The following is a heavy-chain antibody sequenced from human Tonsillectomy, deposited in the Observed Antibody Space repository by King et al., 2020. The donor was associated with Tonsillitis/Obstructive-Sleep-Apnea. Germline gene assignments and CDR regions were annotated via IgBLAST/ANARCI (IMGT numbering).Heavy chain of an antibody. V-gene: IGHV4-59*01. CDR1: GGSISSYY. Sequence: VQLQESGPGLVKPSETLSLTCTVSGGSISSYYWSWIRQPPGKGLEWIGYIYYSGSTNYNPSLKSRVTISVDTSKNQFSLKLSSVTAADTAVYYCAREVQGMGHNRGDWFDPWGQGTLVTVSS. J-gene: IGHJ5*02. CDR2: IYYSGST. D-gene: IGHD5-24*01. CDR3: AREVQGMGHNRGDWFDP.